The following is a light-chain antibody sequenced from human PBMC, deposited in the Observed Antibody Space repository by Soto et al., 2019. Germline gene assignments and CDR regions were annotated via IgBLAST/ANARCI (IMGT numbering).Light chain of an antibody. CDR2: AAS. CDR3: LKYNSALFA. Sequence: DIQMTQSPSSLSASVGDRVTITCRASQGISNYLAWYQQKPGKVPKLLIYAASTLQSGVASRFSGSGSGTDFTLTISSLQPEDVATYYCLKYNSALFAFGPGTKVYIK. J-gene: IGKJ3*01. CDR1: QGISNY. V-gene: IGKV1-27*01.